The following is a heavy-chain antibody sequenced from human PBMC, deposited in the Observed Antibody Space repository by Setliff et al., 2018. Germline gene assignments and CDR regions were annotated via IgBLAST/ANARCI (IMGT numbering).Heavy chain of an antibody. CDR3: AADPALIWTDAGPSDVFDI. CDR2: INPSGGST. CDR1: GYTFTSYY. V-gene: IGHV1-46*01. J-gene: IGHJ3*02. D-gene: IGHD1-1*01. Sequence: ASVKVSCKASGYTFTSYYMHWVRQAPGPGLEWMGIINPSGGSTSYAQKFQGRVTMTADTSTSTVYMELSSLRSEDTAVYYCAADPALIWTDAGPSDVFDIWGQGTMVTVSS.